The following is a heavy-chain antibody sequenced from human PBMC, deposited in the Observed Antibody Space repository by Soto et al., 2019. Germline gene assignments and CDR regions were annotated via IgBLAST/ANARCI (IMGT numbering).Heavy chain of an antibody. CDR1: GFAFSTYA. J-gene: IGHJ6*02. Sequence: EVQLLESGGGLVQPETSLRLSCAASGFAFSTYAMSWVRQAPGKGPEWVSGIRGTGDNTYYADSVKGRFTISRDNSKNTLSLHMNSLRAEDTAVYYCAKGRGEYFDSSGYRQYYYAPDVWGQGTTVTVSS. V-gene: IGHV3-23*01. CDR2: IRGTGDNT. CDR3: AKGRGEYFDSSGYRQYYYAPDV. D-gene: IGHD3-22*01.